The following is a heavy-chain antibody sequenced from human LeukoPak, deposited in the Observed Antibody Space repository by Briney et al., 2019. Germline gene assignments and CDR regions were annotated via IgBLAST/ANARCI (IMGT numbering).Heavy chain of an antibody. Sequence: PGGSLRLSCAASGLTFSSYAMHWVRQAPGKGLGWVAVISYDGSNKYYADSVKGRFTISRDNSKNTLYLQMNSLRAEDTAVYYCARDLLYYYGSGVSLPSDYWGQGTLVTVSS. CDR2: ISYDGSNK. CDR1: GLTFSSYA. J-gene: IGHJ4*02. CDR3: ARDLLYYYGSGVSLPSDY. V-gene: IGHV3-30-3*01. D-gene: IGHD3-10*01.